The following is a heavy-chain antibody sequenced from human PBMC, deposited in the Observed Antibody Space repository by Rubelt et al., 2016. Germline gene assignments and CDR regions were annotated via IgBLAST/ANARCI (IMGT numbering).Heavy chain of an antibody. D-gene: IGHD5-18*01. CDR3: AKDRAAMVPKPYYFDY. CDR2: INSDGSST. J-gene: IGHJ4*02. Sequence: QVPGKGLVWVSRINSDGSSTSYVDSVKGRFTISRDNSKNTLYLQMNRLRAEDTAVYYCAKDRAAMVPKPYYFDYWGQGTLVTVSS. V-gene: IGHV3-74*01.